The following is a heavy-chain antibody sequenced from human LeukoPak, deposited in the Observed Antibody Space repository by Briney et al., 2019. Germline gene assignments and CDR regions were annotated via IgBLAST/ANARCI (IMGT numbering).Heavy chain of an antibody. J-gene: IGHJ6*02. D-gene: IGHD6-19*01. V-gene: IGHV3-33*01. CDR2: IWSDGTNK. CDR3: ARAWYTGGWYGMDV. CDR1: GFTFSGHG. Sequence: GGSLRLSCAASGFTFSGHGMHWVRQAPGKGLEWVAVIWSDGTNKYYADSVKVRFTISRDNSKNTMYLEMSSLRAEDTAVYYCARAWYTGGWYGMDVWGQGTTVTVS.